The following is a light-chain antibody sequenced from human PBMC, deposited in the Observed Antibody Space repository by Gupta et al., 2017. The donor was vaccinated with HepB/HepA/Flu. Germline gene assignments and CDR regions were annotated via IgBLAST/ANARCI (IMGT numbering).Light chain of an antibody. CDR1: QGISSF. J-gene: IGKJ3*01. CDR2: AAS. Sequence: IQLTQSPSFLSASVGDRVTITCRASQGISSFLAWYQQKPGKAPKLLIYAASTLQSGGPSRFSGSGSGTEFTLTISSLQPEDFATYDCHQVNNYPRTFGHGTKVDIK. V-gene: IGKV1-9*01. CDR3: HQVNNYPRT.